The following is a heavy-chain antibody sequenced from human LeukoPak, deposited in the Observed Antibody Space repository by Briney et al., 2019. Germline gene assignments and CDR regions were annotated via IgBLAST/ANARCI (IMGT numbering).Heavy chain of an antibody. V-gene: IGHV7-4-1*02. Sequence: ASVKVSCKASGYTFTSCAMNWVRQAPGQGLEWMGWINTNTGNPTYAQGFTGRFVFSLDTSVSTAYLQISSLKAEDTAVYYCARGHRSSGVIVVVPAAADYWGQGTLVTVSS. CDR1: GYTFTSCA. J-gene: IGHJ4*02. CDR2: INTNTGNP. D-gene: IGHD2-2*01. CDR3: ARGHRSSGVIVVVPAAADY.